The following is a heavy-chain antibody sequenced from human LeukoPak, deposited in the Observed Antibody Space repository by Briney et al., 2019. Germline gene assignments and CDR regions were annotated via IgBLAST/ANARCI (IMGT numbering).Heavy chain of an antibody. J-gene: IGHJ6*03. CDR1: GGSITSLSSY. D-gene: IGHD2-15*01. Sequence: SETLSLTCSVSGGSITSLSSYWGWIRQSPGKGLEWIGTVYQSGTTYYNPSLETRVTISIDTSKSQFSLRLNSLTAADTAVYYCARHRQDVYYYMDVWGKGTTVTVS. CDR3: ARHRQDVYYYMDV. V-gene: IGHV4-39*01. CDR2: VYQSGTT.